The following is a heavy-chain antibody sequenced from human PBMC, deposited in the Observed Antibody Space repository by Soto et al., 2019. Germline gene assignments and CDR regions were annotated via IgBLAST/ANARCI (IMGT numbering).Heavy chain of an antibody. CDR1: GGSVSSGGYS. V-gene: IGHV4-30-2*01. J-gene: IGHJ3*02. Sequence: QLQLQESGSRLVKPSQTLSLTCVVSGGSVSSGGYSWSWIRQPPGKGLERIGYTYDSGTTYYNPSLQGRVTISLDRSKNQFFLKLISVTAADTAVYYCARSIAAAGLNDAFAIWGQGTMVTVSS. CDR2: TYDSGTT. CDR3: ARSIAAAGLNDAFAI. D-gene: IGHD6-13*01.